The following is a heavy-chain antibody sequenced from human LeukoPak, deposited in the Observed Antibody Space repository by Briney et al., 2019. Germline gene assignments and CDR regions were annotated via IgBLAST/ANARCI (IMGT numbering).Heavy chain of an antibody. J-gene: IGHJ2*01. Sequence: PSETLSPTCTVSGGSISSYYWSWIRQPPGKGLEWIGYIYYSGSTNYNPSLKSRVIISVDTSKNQFSLKLSSVTAADTAVYYCACSWPHWYFDLWGRGTLVTVSS. D-gene: IGHD6-13*01. CDR2: IYYSGST. CDR1: GGSISSYY. V-gene: IGHV4-59*01. CDR3: ACSWPHWYFDL.